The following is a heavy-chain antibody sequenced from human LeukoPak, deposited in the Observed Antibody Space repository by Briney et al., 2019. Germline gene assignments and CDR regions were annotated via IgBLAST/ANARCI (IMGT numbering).Heavy chain of an antibody. CDR1: GGSISSSNW. CDR2: IYHSGST. Sequence: SSETLSLTCAVSGGSISSSNWWSWVRQPPGKGLEWIGEIYHSGSTNYNPSLKSRVTISVDKSRNQFSLKLSSVTAADTAVYYCARVSSGSYYFDSWGQGTLVTVPS. CDR3: ARVSSGSYYFDS. D-gene: IGHD1-26*01. V-gene: IGHV4-4*02. J-gene: IGHJ4*02.